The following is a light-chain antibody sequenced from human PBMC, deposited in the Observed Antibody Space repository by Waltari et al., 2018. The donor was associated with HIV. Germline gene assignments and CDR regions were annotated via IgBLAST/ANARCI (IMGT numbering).Light chain of an antibody. CDR1: SSNIGSTT. Sequence: QSVLTQPPSASGTAGQRVHISCSGHSSNIGSTTVNGYQQLPGTAPKLLIYHNSQRPSGFPDRFSGSKSGTSASLAISGLQSEDEADYYCAAWDDSVNGLVFGGGTKLTV. CDR2: HNS. J-gene: IGLJ3*02. CDR3: AAWDDSVNGLV. V-gene: IGLV1-44*01.